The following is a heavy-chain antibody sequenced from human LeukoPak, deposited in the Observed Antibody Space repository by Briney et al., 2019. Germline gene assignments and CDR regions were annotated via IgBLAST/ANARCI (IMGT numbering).Heavy chain of an antibody. Sequence: SETLSLTCTVSGGPISSYYWSWIRQPAGKGLEWIGRIYTSGSTNYNPSPKSRVTMSVDTSKNQFSLKLSSVTAADTAVYFCARGATRRSFGEDYYYYMDVWGKGTTVTVSS. J-gene: IGHJ6*03. D-gene: IGHD3-10*01. CDR1: GGPISSYY. V-gene: IGHV4-4*07. CDR2: IYTSGST. CDR3: ARGATRRSFGEDYYYYMDV.